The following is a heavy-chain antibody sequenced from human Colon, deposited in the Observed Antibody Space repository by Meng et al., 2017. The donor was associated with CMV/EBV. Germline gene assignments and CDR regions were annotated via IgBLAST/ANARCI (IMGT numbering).Heavy chain of an antibody. Sequence: QVQVVQSEAEVKKPGASVKVSCKASGYTFSTYYMHWVRLAPGQGLEWMGWIDPNTGDTKFAVKFQGWVTLTTNTSISTAYMELSRLKSDDTAVYYCTRGTGYNYGTGYLDYWGQGTLVTVSS. D-gene: IGHD5-24*01. CDR3: TRGTGYNYGTGYLDY. J-gene: IGHJ4*02. CDR1: GYTFSTYY. CDR2: IDPNTGDT. V-gene: IGHV1-2*04.